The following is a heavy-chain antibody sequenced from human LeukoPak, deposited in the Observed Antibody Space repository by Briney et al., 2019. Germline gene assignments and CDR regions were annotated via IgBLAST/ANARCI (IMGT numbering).Heavy chain of an antibody. D-gene: IGHD3-22*01. Sequence: PGGSLGLSCAASGFTFSTYSMNWVRQAPGKGLEWVSYISSSSSTIYYADSVKGRFTISRDNAKNSLYLQMNSLRAEDTAVYYCARAGRYSYDSTGYYYDAFDIWGQGTMVTVSS. CDR2: ISSSSSTI. CDR1: GFTFSTYS. J-gene: IGHJ3*02. CDR3: ARAGRYSYDSTGYYYDAFDI. V-gene: IGHV3-48*01.